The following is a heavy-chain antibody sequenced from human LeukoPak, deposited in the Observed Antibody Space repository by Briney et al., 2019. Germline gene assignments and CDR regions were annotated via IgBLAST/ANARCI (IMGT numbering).Heavy chain of an antibody. J-gene: IGHJ4*02. D-gene: IGHD3-3*01. CDR3: ARENVARRGVVYTFDY. Sequence: GRSPRLSCAASGFIFSNYAMHWVRQAPGKGLEWVALISSDGSKTYHADSVKGRFSISRDNSKNTLYLQLNSLRAEDASVYYCARENVARRGVVYTFDYWGQGTLVTVSS. CDR1: GFIFSNYA. V-gene: IGHV3-30*01. CDR2: ISSDGSKT.